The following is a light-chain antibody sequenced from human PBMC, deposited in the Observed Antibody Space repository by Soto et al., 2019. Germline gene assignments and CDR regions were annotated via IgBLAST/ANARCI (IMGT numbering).Light chain of an antibody. J-gene: IGKJ1*01. Sequence: EIVLTQSPGTLSLSPGERATLSCRASQSVSNNYLAWYQQKPGQAPRLLIYGASSRATAIPDRFSGSGSGTDFTLSISRLEPEDFAVYYCQQYGRTFGQGTKVDI. CDR2: GAS. V-gene: IGKV3-20*01. CDR1: QSVSNNY. CDR3: QQYGRT.